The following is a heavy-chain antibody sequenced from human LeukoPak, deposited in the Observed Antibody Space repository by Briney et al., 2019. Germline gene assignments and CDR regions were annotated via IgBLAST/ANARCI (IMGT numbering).Heavy chain of an antibody. CDR2: INPNSGNT. Sequence: ASVKVSCKASGYTFTGYYMHWVRQAPGQGLEWMGWINPNSGNTGYAQKFQGRVTMTRDMSTSTVYMELSSLRSEDTAVYYCAREGIAAAGTDLDYWGQGTLVTVSS. CDR3: AREGIAAAGTDLDY. D-gene: IGHD6-13*01. V-gene: IGHV1-2*02. CDR1: GYTFTGYY. J-gene: IGHJ4*02.